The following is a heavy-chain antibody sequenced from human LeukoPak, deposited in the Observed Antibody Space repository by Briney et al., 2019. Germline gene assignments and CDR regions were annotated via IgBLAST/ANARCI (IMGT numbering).Heavy chain of an antibody. Sequence: ASVQVSCKASGYTFSHYYIHWMRQAPGQGLEWLGWVHLNGGGTYRAQKFEGRVTMTKGSSISTASMELSGLTSDDTAVYYCATAQRCSGGTCYAWTDAFHVWGQGTMVIVSS. D-gene: IGHD2-15*01. CDR2: VHLNGGGT. CDR3: ATAQRCSGGTCYAWTDAFHV. J-gene: IGHJ3*01. V-gene: IGHV1-2*02. CDR1: GYTFSHYY.